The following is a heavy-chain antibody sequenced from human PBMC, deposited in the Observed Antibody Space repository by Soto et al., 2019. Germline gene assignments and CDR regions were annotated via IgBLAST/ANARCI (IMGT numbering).Heavy chain of an antibody. CDR1: GFTFSSYA. J-gene: IGHJ4*02. CDR3: AKGRGQNWNFDY. V-gene: IGHV3-23*01. D-gene: IGHD1-1*01. CDR2: ISGSGGTA. Sequence: EVQLLESGGGSVQPGGSLRLPCAASGFTFSSYAKHWVRRPPGKGLEWVSSISGSGGTAYYAGSVKGRFSISRDSLVNTLYLQMNSLRAEDTAVYYCAKGRGQNWNFDYWGQGTLVTVSP.